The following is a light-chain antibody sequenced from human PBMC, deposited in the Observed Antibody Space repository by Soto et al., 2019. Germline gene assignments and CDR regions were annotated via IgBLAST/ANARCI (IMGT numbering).Light chain of an antibody. V-gene: IGKV1-12*01. J-gene: IGKJ2*01. CDR3: QQSLTTPRT. Sequence: DIPMTQSPSSVSASVGDRVTITCRASQAIDSWLAWYQQKPGEAPKLLIFTGSLLHSGVPPRFSGSGSGTDFTLTISSLQPEDFATYYCQQSLTTPRTFGQGTKLEIK. CDR1: QAIDSW. CDR2: TGS.